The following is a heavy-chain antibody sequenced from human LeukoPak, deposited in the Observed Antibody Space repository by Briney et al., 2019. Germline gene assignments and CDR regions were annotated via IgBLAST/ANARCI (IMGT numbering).Heavy chain of an antibody. Sequence: PWASVKVSCKASGYTFTSYGISWVRQAPGQGLEWMGWISAYNGNTNYAQKLQGRVTMTTDTSTSTAYMELRSLRSDDTAVYYCARGGYDFWSGYYLDYWGQGTLVTVSS. CDR1: GYTFTSYG. CDR2: ISAYNGNT. J-gene: IGHJ4*02. D-gene: IGHD3-3*01. CDR3: ARGGYDFWSGYYLDY. V-gene: IGHV1-18*01.